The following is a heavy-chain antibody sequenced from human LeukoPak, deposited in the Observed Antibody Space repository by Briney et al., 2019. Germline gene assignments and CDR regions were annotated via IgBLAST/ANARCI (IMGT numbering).Heavy chain of an antibody. CDR2: IHPADSDT. CDR1: GSNFASYW. J-gene: IGHJ4*02. V-gene: IGHV5-51*01. Sequence: GESLKISCKCSGSNFASYWIAWVRQMPGKGLEWMGIIHPADSDTRYSPSFQGQVTISADKSISTAYLQWSSLRASDTAMYYCARSSSGWSFDYWGQGTLVTVSS. CDR3: ARSSSGWSFDY. D-gene: IGHD6-19*01.